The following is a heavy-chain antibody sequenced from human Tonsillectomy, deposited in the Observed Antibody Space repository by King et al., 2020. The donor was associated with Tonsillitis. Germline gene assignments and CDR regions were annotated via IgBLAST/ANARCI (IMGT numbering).Heavy chain of an antibody. Sequence: VQLVESGAEVKKPGASVKVSCKTSGYTFTNYFMHWVRQAPGQGLEWMGVINPSGGRTGYAQKFQGRVTMTRDTSTTTVYMELSSLRSEDTAVYYCARGDYNDSSGYYSTTLFDYWGQGTLVTVSS. D-gene: IGHD3-22*01. V-gene: IGHV1-46*01. J-gene: IGHJ4*02. CDR3: ARGDYNDSSGYYSTTLFDY. CDR2: INPSGGRT. CDR1: GYTFTNYF.